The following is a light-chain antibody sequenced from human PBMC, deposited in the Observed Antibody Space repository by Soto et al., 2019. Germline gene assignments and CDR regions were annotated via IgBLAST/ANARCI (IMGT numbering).Light chain of an antibody. Sequence: QSALTQPASVSGSPGQSITISCTGTSSDVGSYNLVSWYQQHPGKAPKLMIYEGSKRPSGVSNRFSGSKSGNTASLTISGLQAEDDDDYYCCSYAGSSTYVVFGGGTKVTVL. CDR1: SSDVGSYNL. CDR3: CSYAGSSTYVV. V-gene: IGLV2-23*01. J-gene: IGLJ2*01. CDR2: EGS.